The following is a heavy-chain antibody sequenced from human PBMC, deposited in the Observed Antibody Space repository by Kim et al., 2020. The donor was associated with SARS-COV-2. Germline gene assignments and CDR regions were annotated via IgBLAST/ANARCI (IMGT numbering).Heavy chain of an antibody. Sequence: VKGRVTIYRDNAKNSLYLQMNSLRAEDTAVYFCARDYTTRDSSAWYDAFDIWGQGTMVTVSS. J-gene: IGHJ3*02. D-gene: IGHD6-13*01. CDR3: ARDYTTRDSSAWYDAFDI. V-gene: IGHV3-11*06.